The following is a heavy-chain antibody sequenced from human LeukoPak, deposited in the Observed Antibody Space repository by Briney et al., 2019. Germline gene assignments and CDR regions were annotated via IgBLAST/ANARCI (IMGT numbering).Heavy chain of an antibody. J-gene: IGHJ4*02. CDR2: IYTSGST. Sequence: RQPAGKGLEWIGRIYTSGSTNYNPSLKSRVTMPVDTSKNQFSLKLSSVTAADTAVYYCARGIRLDYWGQGTQVTVSS. CDR3: ARGIRLDY. V-gene: IGHV4-4*07.